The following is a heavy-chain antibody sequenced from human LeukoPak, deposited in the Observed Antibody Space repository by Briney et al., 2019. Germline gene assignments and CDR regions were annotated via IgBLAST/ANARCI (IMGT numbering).Heavy chain of an antibody. V-gene: IGHV4-34*01. D-gene: IGHD3-10*01. Sequence: SETLSLTCAVYGGSFSGYYWSWICEPPGKGLEWIGEINHSGSTNYNPSLKSRVTISVDTSKNQFSLKLSSVTAADTAVYYCARLLRYYGSGSPFDYWGQGTLVTVSS. J-gene: IGHJ4*02. CDR3: ARLLRYYGSGSPFDY. CDR2: INHSGST. CDR1: GGSFSGYY.